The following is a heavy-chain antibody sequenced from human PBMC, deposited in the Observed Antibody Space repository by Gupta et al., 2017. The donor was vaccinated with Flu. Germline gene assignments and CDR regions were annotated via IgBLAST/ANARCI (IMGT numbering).Heavy chain of an antibody. V-gene: IGHV1-24*01. CDR2: FDPEDGET. Sequence: QVQMVQSGAEVKKPGASVKVSCKVSGYTLTELSMHWVRQAHGKGLEWMGGFDPEDGETIYAQKFQGRVTMTEDTSTDTAYMELSSLRSEDTAVYYGATPPLYCSRTSCSLKNYFDYWGQGTLVTGSS. CDR3: ATPPLYCSRTSCSLKNYFDY. J-gene: IGHJ4*02. CDR1: GYTLTELS. D-gene: IGHD2-2*01.